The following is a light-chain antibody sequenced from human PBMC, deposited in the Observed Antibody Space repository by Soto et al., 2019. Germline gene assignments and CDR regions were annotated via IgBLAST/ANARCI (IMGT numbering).Light chain of an antibody. J-gene: IGKJ1*01. V-gene: IGKV3-15*01. CDR2: GAS. CDR1: RSVSVAY. CDR3: QQYNNWPWT. Sequence: EIVLTQSPGTLSLSPGERATLSCRASRSVSVAYLAWYQQKPGQAPRLLIYGASTRAPGFPARFSGSGSGTDFTLTISSLQSEDFAVYYCQQYNNWPWTFGQGTKVEIK.